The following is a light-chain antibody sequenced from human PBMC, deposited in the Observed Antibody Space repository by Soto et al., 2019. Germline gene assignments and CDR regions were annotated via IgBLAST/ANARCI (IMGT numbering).Light chain of an antibody. CDR2: EVS. J-gene: IGLJ1*01. CDR3: SSYTSSSTLGV. Sequence: QSVLTQPASVSGSPGQSITISCTGTSSDVGGYNYVSWYRQHPGKAPKLMIYEVSNRPSGVSNRFSGSKSGNTASLTISGLHAEDEADYYCSSYTSSSTLGVFGTGTKVTVL. V-gene: IGLV2-14*01. CDR1: SSDVGGYNY.